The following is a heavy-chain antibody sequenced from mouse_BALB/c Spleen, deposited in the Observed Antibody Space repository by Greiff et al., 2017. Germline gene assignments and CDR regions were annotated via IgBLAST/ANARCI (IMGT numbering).Heavy chain of an antibody. CDR3: ARTLFYYYCSIYKDDAMDY. D-gene: IGHD1-1*01. V-gene: IGHV2-2*02. J-gene: IGHJ4*01. CDR2: IWSGGST. CDR1: GFSFTSYG. Sequence: QVQLQQSGPGLVQPSQSLSITCTVSGFSFTSYGVHWVRQSPGKGLEWLGVIWSGGSTAYNAAFISRLSISKDNSKSQVFLKMNSLQTNDTAIYYCARTLFYYYCSIYKDDAMDYWGQGTTVTVSS.